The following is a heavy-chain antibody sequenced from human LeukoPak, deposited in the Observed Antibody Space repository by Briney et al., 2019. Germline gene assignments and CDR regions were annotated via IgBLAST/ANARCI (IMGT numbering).Heavy chain of an antibody. CDR3: ARSDTVTIFDY. J-gene: IGHJ4*02. CDR1: GFLLSTGGMC. Sequence: SGPTLVNPTQTPTLTCTFSGFLLSTGGMCVHWIRQPLGKAPEWLGRIDWSDNKYYSTSLKTRLSVSKDTSKNQVVLTMANMDPVDTATYYCARSDTVTIFDYWGQGTLVTVSS. D-gene: IGHD4-17*01. CDR2: IDWSDNK. V-gene: IGHV2-70*11.